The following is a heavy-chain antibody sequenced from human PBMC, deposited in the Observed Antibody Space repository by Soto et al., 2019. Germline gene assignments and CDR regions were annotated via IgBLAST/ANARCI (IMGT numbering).Heavy chain of an antibody. V-gene: IGHV2-5*02. D-gene: IGHD5-18*01. CDR2: IYWDDDE. CDR1: GFSLTTRGVG. J-gene: IGHJ4*02. CDR3: AHRPRGYSYHFDY. Sequence: QITLKESGPPLVKPTQTLTLTCTFSGFSLTTRGVGVGWIRQPPGKALEWLVLIYWDDDEGYSPSLKSRLTITKDPSKSQVVLTMTNMDHVDTATYYCAHRPRGYSYHFDYWGQGTLVTVSS.